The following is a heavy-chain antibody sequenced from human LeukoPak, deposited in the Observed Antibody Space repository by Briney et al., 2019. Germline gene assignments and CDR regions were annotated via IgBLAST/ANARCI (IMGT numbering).Heavy chain of an antibody. Sequence: GRSLRLSCAASGFTFSSYAMHWVGQAPGKGLEWVAVISYDGSNKYYADSVKGRFTISRDNSKNTLYLQMNSLRAEDTAVYYCAGSIVVVSYLDYWGQGTLVTVSS. CDR3: AGSIVVVSYLDY. CDR1: GFTFSSYA. V-gene: IGHV3-30-3*01. J-gene: IGHJ4*02. CDR2: ISYDGSNK. D-gene: IGHD3-22*01.